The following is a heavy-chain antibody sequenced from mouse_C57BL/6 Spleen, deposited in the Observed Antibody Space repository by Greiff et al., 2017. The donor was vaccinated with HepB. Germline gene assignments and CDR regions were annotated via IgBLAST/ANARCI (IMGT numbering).Heavy chain of an antibody. CDR3: ARRDSSGPFAY. CDR2: IRNKANGYTT. D-gene: IGHD3-2*02. CDR1: GFTFTDYY. J-gene: IGHJ3*01. Sequence: EVKVVESGGGLVQPGGSLSLSCAASGFTFTDYYMSWVRQPPGKALEWLGFIRNKANGYTTEYSASVKGRFTISRDNSQSILYLQMNALRAEDSATYYCARRDSSGPFAYWGQGTLVTVSA. V-gene: IGHV7-3*01.